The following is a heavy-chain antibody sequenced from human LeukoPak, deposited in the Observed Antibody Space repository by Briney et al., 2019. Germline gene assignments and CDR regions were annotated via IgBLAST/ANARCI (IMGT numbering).Heavy chain of an antibody. CDR1: GFTFSSYS. D-gene: IGHD2-15*01. CDR3: ARDVGYCSGGSCYRWFAS. J-gene: IGHJ5*01. V-gene: IGHV3-48*01. CDR2: ISTSSAVM. Sequence: PGGSLRLSCAASGFTFSSYSISWVRQAPGKRLEWVSYISTSSAVMYYADSVKGRFTISRDDARNSVSLQMNSLRADDTAVYYCARDVGYCSGGSCYRWFASWGQGTLVIVSS.